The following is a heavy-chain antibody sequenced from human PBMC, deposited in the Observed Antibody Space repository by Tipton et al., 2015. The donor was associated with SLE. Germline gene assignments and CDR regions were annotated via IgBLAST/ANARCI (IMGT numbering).Heavy chain of an antibody. CDR2: IRSKAYGGTT. Sequence: SLRLSCTASGFTFGDYAMSWVRQAPGKGLEWVGFIRSKAYGGTTEYAASVKGRFTISRDDSKSIAYLQMNSLKTEDTAVYYCTRGYSSSWYDWSDPWGQGTLVTVSS. CDR1: GFTFGDYA. D-gene: IGHD6-13*01. CDR3: TRGYSSSWYDWSDP. J-gene: IGHJ5*02. V-gene: IGHV3-49*04.